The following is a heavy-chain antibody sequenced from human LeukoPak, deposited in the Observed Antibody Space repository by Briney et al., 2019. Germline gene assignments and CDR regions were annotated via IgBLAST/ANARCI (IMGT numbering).Heavy chain of an antibody. J-gene: IGHJ5*02. CDR2: IYYSGST. CDR1: GGSISSSSYY. CDR3: ARLLGYSYGYFWFDP. V-gene: IGHV4-39*07. D-gene: IGHD5-18*01. Sequence: SETLSLTCTVSGGSISSSSYYWGWIRQPPGKGLEWIGSIYYSGSTYYNPSLKSRVTISVDTPKNQFSLKLSSVTAADTAVYYCARLLGYSYGYFWFDPWGQGTLVTVSS.